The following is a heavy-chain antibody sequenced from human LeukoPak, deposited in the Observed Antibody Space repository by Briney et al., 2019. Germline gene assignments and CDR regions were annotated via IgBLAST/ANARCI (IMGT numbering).Heavy chain of an antibody. V-gene: IGHV3-48*04. J-gene: IGHJ4*02. D-gene: IGHD6-19*01. CDR1: GFTFSTYS. Sequence: GGSLRLSCAASGFTFSTYSMNWVRQAPGKGLEWVSYISGTSDTIYYADSVKGRFTISRDNAKNLLYLQMNSLRAEDTAVYYCAEDSSGWDRASDYWGPGTVVTGSS. CDR2: ISGTSDTI. CDR3: AEDSSGWDRASDY.